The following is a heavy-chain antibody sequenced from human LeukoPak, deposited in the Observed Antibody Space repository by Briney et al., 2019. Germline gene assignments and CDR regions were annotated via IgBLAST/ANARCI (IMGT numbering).Heavy chain of an antibody. CDR3: ARTGESGGYFYHGMDV. V-gene: IGHV3-30*09. CDR1: GFTFGIYA. Sequence: GGALRLSCAASGFTFGIYAMHWVGQAPGKGLEGVAAISYQGSNKYHADSVKGRFAISRDNSKNILYLQMNSLRVDDTAVYYCARTGESGGYFYHGMDVWGQGTPVTVSS. J-gene: IGHJ6*02. D-gene: IGHD1-26*01. CDR2: ISYQGSNK.